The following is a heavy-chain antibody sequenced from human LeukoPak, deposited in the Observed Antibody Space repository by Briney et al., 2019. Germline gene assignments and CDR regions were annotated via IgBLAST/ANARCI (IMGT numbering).Heavy chain of an antibody. CDR1: GFTFSDYY. J-gene: IGHJ5*02. Sequence: GGSLRLSCAASGFTFSDYYMSWIRQAPGKGLEWVSYISSSGSTIYYADSVKGRFTISRDNAKNSLYLQMNSLRAEDTAVYYCARDSFSIAAVGGRFDPWGQGTLATVSS. CDR2: ISSSGSTI. CDR3: ARDSFSIAAVGGRFDP. D-gene: IGHD6-13*01. V-gene: IGHV3-11*04.